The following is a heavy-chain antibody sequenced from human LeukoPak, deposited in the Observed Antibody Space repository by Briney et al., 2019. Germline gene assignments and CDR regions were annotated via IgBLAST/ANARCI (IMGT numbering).Heavy chain of an antibody. CDR1: GGSISSYY. Sequence: PSETLSLTCTVSGGSISSYYWSWIRQPPGKGLEWIGYIYYSGSTNYNPSLKSRVTISVDTSRNQFSLKLSSVTAADTAVYYCARGPEGYGSGSYYYDYWGQGTLVTVSS. CDR2: IYYSGST. J-gene: IGHJ4*02. V-gene: IGHV4-59*01. CDR3: ARGPEGYGSGSYYYDY. D-gene: IGHD3-10*01.